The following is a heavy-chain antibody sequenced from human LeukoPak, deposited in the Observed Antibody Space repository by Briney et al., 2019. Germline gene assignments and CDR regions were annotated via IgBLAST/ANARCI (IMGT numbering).Heavy chain of an antibody. J-gene: IGHJ6*02. Sequence: PGRSLRLSCADSGFTFSSYAMHWVRHAPGKGPEWVAVISYDGSNKYYADSVKGRFTISRDNSKNTLYLQMNSLRAEDTAVYYCARLYYDILTGSDGYGMDVWGQGTTVTVSS. V-gene: IGHV3-30-3*01. D-gene: IGHD3-9*01. CDR1: GFTFSSYA. CDR2: ISYDGSNK. CDR3: ARLYYDILTGSDGYGMDV.